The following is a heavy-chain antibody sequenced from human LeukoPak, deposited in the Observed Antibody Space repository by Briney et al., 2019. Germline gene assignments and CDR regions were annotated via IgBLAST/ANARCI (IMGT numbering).Heavy chain of an antibody. D-gene: IGHD2-15*01. V-gene: IGHV1-69*06. CDR1: GGTFSSYA. CDR3: ARGGCSGGSCYYYFDY. J-gene: IGHJ4*02. Sequence: SVKVSCKASGGTFSSYAISWVRQAPGQGLEWMGGIIPIFGTANYAQKFQGRVTITADKSTSTAYMELSSLRSEDTAVYYCARGGCSGGSCYYYFDYWGQGTLVTVSS. CDR2: IIPIFGTA.